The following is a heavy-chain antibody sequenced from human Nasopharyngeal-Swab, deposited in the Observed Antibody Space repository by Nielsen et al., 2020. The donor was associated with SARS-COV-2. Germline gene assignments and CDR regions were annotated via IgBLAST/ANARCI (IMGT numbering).Heavy chain of an antibody. V-gene: IGHV1-3*01. J-gene: IGHJ4*02. CDR1: GYTFTTYA. CDR3: ARVLGYCSSTSCPFDY. D-gene: IGHD2-2*01. CDR2: INAGNGNT. Sequence: ASVKVSCKASGYTFTTYAMHWVRQAPGQRLEWMGWINAGNGNTQYSQKFQGRVTITRDTSASTAYMELSSLRSEDTAVYYCARVLGYCSSTSCPFDYWGQGTLVTVSS.